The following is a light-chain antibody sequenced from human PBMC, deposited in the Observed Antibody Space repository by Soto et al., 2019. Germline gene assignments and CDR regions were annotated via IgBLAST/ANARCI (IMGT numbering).Light chain of an antibody. V-gene: IGKV3-20*01. CDR1: QIVSSDH. J-gene: IGKJ2*01. CDR3: QHYGSSPPYT. CDR2: GAS. Sequence: EIVLTQSPGTLSLSPGERATLSCRASQIVSSDHLAWYQQKPGQAPRLLIYGASNRPIGIPDRFSGSGSGTDFTLTISRLEPEDFAVYYCQHYGSSPPYTFGQGTKLEIK.